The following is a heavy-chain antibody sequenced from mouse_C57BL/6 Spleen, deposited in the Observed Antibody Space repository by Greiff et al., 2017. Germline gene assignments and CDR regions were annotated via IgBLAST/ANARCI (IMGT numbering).Heavy chain of an antibody. Sequence: EVQRVESGGDLVKPGGSLKLSCAASGFTFSSYGMSWVRQTPDKRLEWVATISSGGSYTYYPDSVKGRFTISRDNAKNTLYLQMSSLKSEDTAMYYCARRDSKNWYFDVWGTGTTVTVSS. CDR2: ISSGGSYT. CDR3: ARRDSKNWYFDV. V-gene: IGHV5-6*01. J-gene: IGHJ1*03. D-gene: IGHD2-5*01. CDR1: GFTFSSYG.